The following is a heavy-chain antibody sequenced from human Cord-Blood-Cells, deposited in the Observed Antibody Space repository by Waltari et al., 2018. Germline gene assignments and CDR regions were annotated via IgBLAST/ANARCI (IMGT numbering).Heavy chain of an antibody. CDR3: ARDQTDYYDSSGYYYY. D-gene: IGHD3-22*01. J-gene: IGHJ4*02. CDR2: INPTAGNP. CDR1: GYTFTSYA. V-gene: IGHV7-4-1*02. Sequence: QVQLVQSGSELKKPGASVKVSCKASGYTFTSYAMNWVRQAPGQGLEWMGWINPTAGNPTYAQGFTGRFVFSLDTSVSTAYLQISSLKAEDTAVYYCARDQTDYYDSSGYYYYWGQGTLVTVSS.